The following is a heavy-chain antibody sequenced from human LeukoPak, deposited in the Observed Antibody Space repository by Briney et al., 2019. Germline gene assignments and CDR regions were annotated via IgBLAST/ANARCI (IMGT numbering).Heavy chain of an antibody. CDR2: ISGSGGST. J-gene: IGHJ4*02. V-gene: IGHV3-23*01. CDR1: GFTFSSYA. D-gene: IGHD3-22*01. CDR3: ARNPYYDSSGYYYVPFDY. Sequence: GGSLRLSCAASGFTFSSYAMSWVRQAPGKGLEWVSAISGSGGSTYYADSVKGRFTISRDNAKNSLYLQMNSLRAEDTAVYYCARNPYYDSSGYYYVPFDYWGQGTLVTVSS.